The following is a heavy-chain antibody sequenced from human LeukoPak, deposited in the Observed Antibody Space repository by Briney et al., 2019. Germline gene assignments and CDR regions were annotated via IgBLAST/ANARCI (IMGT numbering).Heavy chain of an antibody. J-gene: IGHJ4*02. CDR2: INHSGST. V-gene: IGHV4-34*01. Sequence: SETLSLTCAVYGGSFSGYYWSWIRQPPGKGLEWIGEINHSGSTNYNPSLKSRVTISVDTSKNQFSLKLSSVTAADTAVYYCARGRRARKGRLDYWGQGTLVTVSS. CDR1: GGSFSGYY. CDR3: ARGRRARKGRLDY.